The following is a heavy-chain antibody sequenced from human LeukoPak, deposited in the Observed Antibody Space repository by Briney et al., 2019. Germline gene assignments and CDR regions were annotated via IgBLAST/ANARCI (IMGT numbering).Heavy chain of an antibody. D-gene: IGHD4-17*01. CDR1: GFTVSSNY. CDR3: ATDGDGDRTSYYCYGMDV. V-gene: IGHV3-53*01. CDR2: IYSGGST. Sequence: GGSLRLSCAASGFTVSSNYMSWVRQAPGKGLEWVSVIYSGGSTYYADSVKGRFTISRDNSKNTLYLQMNSLRAEDTAVYYCATDGDGDRTSYYCYGMDVWGQGTTVTVSS. J-gene: IGHJ6*02.